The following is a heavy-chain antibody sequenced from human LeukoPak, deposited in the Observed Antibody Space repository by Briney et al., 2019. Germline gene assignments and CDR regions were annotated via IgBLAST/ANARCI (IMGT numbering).Heavy chain of an antibody. D-gene: IGHD2-21*01. CDR1: GGSISSYY. J-gene: IGHJ5*02. CDR2: IYYSGST. CDR3: ARQASTYNWFDP. Sequence: SETLSLTCTVSGGSISSYYWSWIRQPPGKGLEWIGYIYYSGSTNYNPSLKSRVTISVDTSKNQFSLKLSSVTAADTAVYYCARQASTYNWFDPWGQGTLVTVFS. V-gene: IGHV4-59*08.